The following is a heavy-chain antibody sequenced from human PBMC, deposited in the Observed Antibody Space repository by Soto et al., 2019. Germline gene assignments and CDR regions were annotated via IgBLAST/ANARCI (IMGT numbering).Heavy chain of an antibody. J-gene: IGHJ4*02. CDR2: ISAYNGYP. Sequence: QIHLVQSGAEVRKPGASVNVSCKTSGYIFTNYGVSWVRQAPGEGLEGVAWISAYNGYPKYGQRFQGRVTLSTDSSTTTGYMELRNLRSDDTAVYYCARWSSGALYEYWGQGTLLTVSS. CDR1: GYIFTNYG. CDR3: ARWSSGALYEY. V-gene: IGHV1-18*04.